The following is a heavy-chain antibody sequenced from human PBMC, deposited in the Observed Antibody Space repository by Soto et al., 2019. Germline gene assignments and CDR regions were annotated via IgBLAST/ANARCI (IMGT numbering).Heavy chain of an antibody. CDR2: IYYSGST. CDR3: ARERIVVVPAAIPSVYYYGMDV. Sequence: PSETLSLTCTVSGGSIISGGYYWIWIRQHPGKGLEWIGYIYYSGSTYYNPSLKSRVTISVDTSKNQFSLKLSSVTAADTAVYYCARERIVVVPAAIPSVYYYGMDVWGQGTTVTVSS. CDR1: GGSIISGGYY. J-gene: IGHJ6*02. V-gene: IGHV4-31*03. D-gene: IGHD2-2*01.